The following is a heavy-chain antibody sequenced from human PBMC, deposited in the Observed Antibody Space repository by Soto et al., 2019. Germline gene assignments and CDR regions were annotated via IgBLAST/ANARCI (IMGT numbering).Heavy chain of an antibody. J-gene: IGHJ6*02. Sequence: GGSLRLSCAASGFTFSSYAMHWVRQAPGKGLEWVAVISYDGSNKYYADSVKGRFTISRDNSKNTLYLQMNSLRAEDTAVYYCARPGSGSGWYYDYYYYGMDVWGQGTTVTVSS. D-gene: IGHD6-19*01. V-gene: IGHV3-30-3*01. CDR1: GFTFSSYA. CDR2: ISYDGSNK. CDR3: ARPGSGSGWYYDYYYYGMDV.